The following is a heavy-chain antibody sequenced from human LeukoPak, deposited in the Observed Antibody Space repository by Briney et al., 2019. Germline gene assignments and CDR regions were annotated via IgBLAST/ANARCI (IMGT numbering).Heavy chain of an antibody. CDR2: IKSKTDGGTT. Sequence: PGGSLRLSCAASGFTFSNAWMSWVRQAPGKGLEWVGRIKSKTDGGTTDYAAPVKGRFTISRDDSKNTLYLQKNSLKTEDTAVYYCTTLNPVDIAVADQFDYWGQGTLVTVSS. J-gene: IGHJ4*02. CDR3: TTLNPVDIAVADQFDY. CDR1: GFTFSNAW. V-gene: IGHV3-15*01. D-gene: IGHD6-19*01.